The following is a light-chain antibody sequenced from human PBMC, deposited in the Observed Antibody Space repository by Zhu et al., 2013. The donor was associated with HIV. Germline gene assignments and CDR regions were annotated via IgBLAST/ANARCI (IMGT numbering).Light chain of an antibody. CDR1: QDISNY. V-gene: IGKV1-27*01. Sequence: DMQMTQSPSSLSASVGDRVTITCRASQDISNYLAWYQLKPGKVPELLIYAASTLQSGVPSRFSGGGSGTEFTLTISSLQADDFATYYCQQYESYSLTFGGGTKVEVK. J-gene: IGKJ4*01. CDR2: AAS. CDR3: QQYESYSLT.